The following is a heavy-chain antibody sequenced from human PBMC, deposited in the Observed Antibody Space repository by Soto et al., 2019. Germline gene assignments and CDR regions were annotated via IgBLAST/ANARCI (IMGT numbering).Heavy chain of an antibody. J-gene: IGHJ4*02. CDR2: ISYDGSNK. CDR3: AKAYAVPAATASFDY. D-gene: IGHD2-2*01. V-gene: IGHV3-30*18. Sequence: PGGSLRLSCAASGFTFSSYGMYWVRQAPGKGLEWVAVISYDGSNKYYADSVKGRFSISRDNSKNTLYLQMDSLRAEDTALYYCAKAYAVPAATASFDYWGQGTLVTVSS. CDR1: GFTFSSYG.